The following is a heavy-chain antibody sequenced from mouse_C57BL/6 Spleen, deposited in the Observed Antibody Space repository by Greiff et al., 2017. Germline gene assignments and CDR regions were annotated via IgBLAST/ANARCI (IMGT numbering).Heavy chain of an antibody. CDR3: ARPVITTVVATEARDY. Sequence: QVQLQQPGAELVKPGASVKLSCKASGYTFTSYWMHWVKQRPGQGLEWIGMIHPNSGSTTYNEKFKSKATLTVDKSSSTAYMQLSSLTSEDSAVYYCARPVITTVVATEARDYWGQGTSVTVSS. CDR2: IHPNSGST. J-gene: IGHJ4*01. D-gene: IGHD1-1*01. V-gene: IGHV1-64*01. CDR1: GYTFTSYW.